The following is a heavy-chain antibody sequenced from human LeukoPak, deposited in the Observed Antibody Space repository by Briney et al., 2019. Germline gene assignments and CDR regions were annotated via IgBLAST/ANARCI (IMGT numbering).Heavy chain of an antibody. J-gene: IGHJ4*02. CDR3: ASTTYSGPTLKGRRPFDY. D-gene: IGHD5-12*01. Sequence: SETLSLTCAVSGYSISSGYNWGWIRQPPGKGLEWIGSIYHSESTYYNPSLKSRVTISVDTSKNQFSLKLSSVTAADTAVYYCASTTYSGPTLKGRRPFDYWGQGTLVTVSS. V-gene: IGHV4-38-2*01. CDR2: IYHSEST. CDR1: GYSISSGYN.